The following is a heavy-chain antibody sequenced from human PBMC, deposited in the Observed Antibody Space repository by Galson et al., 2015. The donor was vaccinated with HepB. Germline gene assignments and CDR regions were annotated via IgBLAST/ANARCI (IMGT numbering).Heavy chain of an antibody. CDR3: AAHDSSGYYYYYYYMDV. D-gene: IGHD3-22*01. J-gene: IGHJ6*03. Sequence: SLRLSCAASGFTFSTYWMSWVRQAPGKGLEWVANIKQDGSEKYYVDSAKGRFTISRDNAKNSLYLQMNSLRAEDTAVYYCAAHDSSGYYYYYYYMDVWGKGTTVTVSS. CDR2: IKQDGSEK. V-gene: IGHV3-7*01. CDR1: GFTFSTYW.